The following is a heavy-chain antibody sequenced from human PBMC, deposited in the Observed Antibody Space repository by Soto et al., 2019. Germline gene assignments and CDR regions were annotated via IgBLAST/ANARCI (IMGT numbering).Heavy chain of an antibody. J-gene: IGHJ6*02. V-gene: IGHV5-51*01. D-gene: IGHD6-6*01. CDR3: VRRAEGRPGDGYYYVALDV. CDR1: AYNFAGYW. CDR2: IYPGDSDT. Sequence: PGESLKISCKASAYNFAGYWLGWVRQMPGKGLELMGIIYPGDSDTRYSPSFQGQVTFSADKSISTAFLQWSSLKASDTAMYYCVRRAEGRPGDGYYYVALDVWGRGTTVTVSS.